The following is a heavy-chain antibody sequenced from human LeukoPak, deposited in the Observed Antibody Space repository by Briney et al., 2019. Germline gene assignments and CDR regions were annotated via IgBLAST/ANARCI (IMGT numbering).Heavy chain of an antibody. CDR2: INHRRST. D-gene: IGHD3-9*01. V-gene: IGHV4-39*01. CDR1: GGSISSSSYY. J-gene: IGHJ5*02. CDR3: ARRYYDILIGSSYNWFDP. Sequence: TSETLSLTCTVSGGSISSSSYYWGWIRQPPGKGLEWIGEINHRRSTNYNPSLESRVTISVDTSKNQFSLNLSSVTATDTAVYYCARRYYDILIGSSYNWFDPWGQGTLVTVSS.